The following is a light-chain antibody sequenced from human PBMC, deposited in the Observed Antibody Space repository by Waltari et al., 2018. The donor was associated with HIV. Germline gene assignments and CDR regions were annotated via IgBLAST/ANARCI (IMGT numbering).Light chain of an antibody. V-gene: IGLV1-51*01. CDR1: SSDIGTNY. J-gene: IGLJ2*01. CDR2: DNN. CDR3: GTWDGSLSGVV. Sequence: QSVLTQPPSVSAAPGQKVTMSCSGTSSDIGTNYCSCYQHVPGMTPKLLLYDNNQRPSGMPDGSPGYKSGTSATLGITGLQTGDEADYYCGTWDGSLSGVVFGGGTKLTVL.